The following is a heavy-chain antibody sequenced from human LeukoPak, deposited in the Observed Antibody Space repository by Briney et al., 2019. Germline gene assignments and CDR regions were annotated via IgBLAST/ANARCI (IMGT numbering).Heavy chain of an antibody. D-gene: IGHD6-19*01. CDR2: ISWNSGSI. V-gene: IGHV3-9*01. CDR1: GFTFDDYA. Sequence: GRSLRLSCAASGFTFDDYAMHWARQAPGKGLEWVSGISWNSGSIGYADSVKGRFTISRDNAKNSLYLQMNSLRAEDTALYYWAKAAGALDYWGQGTLVTVSS. J-gene: IGHJ4*02. CDR3: AKAAGALDY.